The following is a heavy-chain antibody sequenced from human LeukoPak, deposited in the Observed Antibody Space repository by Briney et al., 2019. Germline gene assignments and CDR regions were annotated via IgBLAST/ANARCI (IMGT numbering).Heavy chain of an antibody. CDR1: GGSISGYY. D-gene: IGHD6-19*01. CDR2: IYYSGST. V-gene: IGHV4-59*01. CDR3: ARDTYSSGWYHGAFDI. Sequence: SETLSLTXTVSGGSISGYYWSWIRQTPGKGLEWIGYIYYSGSTNYNPSLKRRVTISVDTSKNQFSLKLSSVTAADTAVYYCARDTYSSGWYHGAFDIWGQGTMVTVSS. J-gene: IGHJ3*02.